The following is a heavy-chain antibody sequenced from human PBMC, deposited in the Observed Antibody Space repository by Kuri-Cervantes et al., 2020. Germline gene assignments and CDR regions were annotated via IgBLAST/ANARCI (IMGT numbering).Heavy chain of an antibody. CDR1: GFTFSSYG. V-gene: IGHV3-33*01. CDR3: ARAVHQLLIDY. CDR2: IWYDGSNK. J-gene: IGHJ4*02. D-gene: IGHD2-2*01. Sequence: GGSLRLSCAASGFTFSSYGMHWVRQAPGKGLEWVAVIWYDGSNKYCADSVKGRFTISRDNAKNSLYLQMNSLRDEDTAVYYCARAVHQLLIDYWGQGTLVTVSS.